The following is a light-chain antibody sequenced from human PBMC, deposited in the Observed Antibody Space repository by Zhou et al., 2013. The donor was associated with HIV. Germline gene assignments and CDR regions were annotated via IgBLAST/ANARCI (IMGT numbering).Light chain of an antibody. V-gene: IGKV2-28*01. J-gene: IGKJ1*01. CDR2: LGS. CDR1: QSLLHSNGYNY. Sequence: DIVMTQSPLSLPVTPGEPASISCRSSQSLLHSNGYNYLDWYLQKPGQSPHLLIYLGSNRASGVPDRFSGSGSGTDFTLKISRVEAEDVGVYYCMQSLQTPRTFGQGTKVGNQT. CDR3: MQSLQTPRT.